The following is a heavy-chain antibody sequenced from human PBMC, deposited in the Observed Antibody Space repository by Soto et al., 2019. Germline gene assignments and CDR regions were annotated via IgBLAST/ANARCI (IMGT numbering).Heavy chain of an antibody. J-gene: IGHJ6*02. CDR2: IGPAGDA. V-gene: IGHV3-13*01. D-gene: IGHD6-19*01. CDR3: ARGIGVDGGGWFRNKYFYYGMDV. Sequence: EVQLVESGGGLVQPGGSLRLSCAASGFTFSSYDMHWVRQVSGKGLEWVSLIGPAGDAYYPGSVKGRFTISRENARNSLYLQMSNLRDGDTAVYYCARGIGVDGGGWFRNKYFYYGMDVWGQGTTVTVSS. CDR1: GFTFSSYD.